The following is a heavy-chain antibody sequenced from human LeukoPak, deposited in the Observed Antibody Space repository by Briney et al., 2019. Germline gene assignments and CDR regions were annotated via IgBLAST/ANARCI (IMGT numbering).Heavy chain of an antibody. Sequence: SETLSLTCTVSGGSISSSSYYWGWIRQPPGKGVEWIGSIYYSGSTYYNPSLKSRVTISVDTSKNQFSLKLSSVTAADTAVYYCARVGTPGCVDFWGQGTLVTVS. D-gene: IGHD1-14*01. CDR1: GGSISSSSYY. V-gene: IGHV4-39*07. CDR2: IYYSGST. CDR3: ARVGTPGCVDF. J-gene: IGHJ4*02.